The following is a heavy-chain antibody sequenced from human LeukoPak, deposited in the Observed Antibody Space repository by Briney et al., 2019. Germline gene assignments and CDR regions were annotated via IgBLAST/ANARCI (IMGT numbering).Heavy chain of an antibody. J-gene: IGHJ4*02. CDR1: GFTFSSYA. CDR2: ISGSGGST. Sequence: PGGSLRLSCAASGFTFSSYAMSWVRQAPGGGLEWVSAISGSGGSTYYADSVKGRFTISRDNSKNTLYLQMNSLRAEDTAVYYCAKDLGYSGYGYDYWGQGTLVTVSS. D-gene: IGHD5-12*01. V-gene: IGHV3-23*01. CDR3: AKDLGYSGYGYDY.